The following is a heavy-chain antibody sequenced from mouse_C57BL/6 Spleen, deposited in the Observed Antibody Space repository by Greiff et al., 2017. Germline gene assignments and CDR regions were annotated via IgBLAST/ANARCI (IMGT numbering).Heavy chain of an antibody. V-gene: IGHV1-26*01. J-gene: IGHJ2*01. Sequence: VQLQQSGPELVKPGASVKISCKASGYTFTDYYMNWVKQSHGKSLEWIGDINPNNGGTSYNQKFKGKATLTVDKSSSTAYMELRSLTSEDSAVYYCARSGWGRFDYWGQGTTLTVSS. CDR3: ARSGWGRFDY. D-gene: IGHD1-2*01. CDR2: INPNNGGT. CDR1: GYTFTDYY.